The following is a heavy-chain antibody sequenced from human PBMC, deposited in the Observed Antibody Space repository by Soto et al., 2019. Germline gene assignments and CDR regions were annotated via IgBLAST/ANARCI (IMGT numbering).Heavy chain of an antibody. CDR3: ARDPKTSGGQNWAFNYFDS. J-gene: IGHJ4*02. CDR2: ISNDGTKK. D-gene: IGHD7-27*01. Sequence: QAQLVESGGGVVQPGRSLRLSCAASGFSFSVSPMHWVRQAPGKGPEWVALISNDGTKKFYADSVKGRFSISRDNSKSTLYLQVDSLRPEDSAVYYCARDPKTSGGQNWAFNYFDSWGQGTLVTVSS. CDR1: GFSFSVSP. V-gene: IGHV3-30-3*01.